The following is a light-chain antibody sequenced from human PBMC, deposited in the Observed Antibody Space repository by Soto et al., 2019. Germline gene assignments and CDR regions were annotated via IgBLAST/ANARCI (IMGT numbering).Light chain of an antibody. CDR2: GAS. V-gene: IGKV3-20*01. Sequence: EIVLTQSPGTLSLSPGERAILSCRASQTVYSRFLAWYQQKPGQAPRLLIYGASSRATGIPDRFSGSGSGTDFTLTISRLEPEDFAVYYCHYYDNSPPFPLGPGTKLDIK. CDR3: HYYDNSPPFP. CDR1: QTVYSRF. J-gene: IGKJ3*01.